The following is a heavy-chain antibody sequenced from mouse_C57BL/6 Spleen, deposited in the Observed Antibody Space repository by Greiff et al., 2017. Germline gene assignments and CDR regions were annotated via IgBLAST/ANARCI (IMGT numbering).Heavy chain of an antibody. CDR1: GYTFTSYW. CDR3: ARNGYYSNYGYFDV. CDR2: IHPNSGST. V-gene: IGHV1-64*01. J-gene: IGHJ1*03. D-gene: IGHD2-5*01. Sequence: VQLQQSGAELVKPGASVKLSCKASGYTFTSYWMHWVKQRPGQGLEWIGMIHPNSGSTNYNEKFKSKATLTVDKSSSTAYMQLSSLTSEDSAVYYCARNGYYSNYGYFDVWGTGTTVTVSS.